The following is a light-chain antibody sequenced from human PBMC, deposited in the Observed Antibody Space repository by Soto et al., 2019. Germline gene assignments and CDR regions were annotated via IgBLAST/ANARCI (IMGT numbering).Light chain of an antibody. CDR2: AIS. Sequence: EIVMPQSPGTLSVSPGERATLYLRSSESVTEHXLAWSQRRPCQAPRLLIVAISTRAAGGPDRFSGSGSGTDFTLTIRSLQPEDFAVYYCQQYGSARWTFAQGTKVDIK. CDR3: QQYGSARWT. J-gene: IGKJ1*01. V-gene: IGKV3-20*01. CDR1: ESVTEHX.